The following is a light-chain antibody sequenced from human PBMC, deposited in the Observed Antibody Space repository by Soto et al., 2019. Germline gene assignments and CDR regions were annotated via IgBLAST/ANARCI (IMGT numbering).Light chain of an antibody. Sequence: QSALTQPASVSGSPGQSITISCTGTVGLVSWYQQHPGKVPKLIIYDDTKRPSGVSSRFSGSKSGNTASLTISGLQTEDEADYYCCLSVGGRTYVFGTGTRSPS. CDR3: CLSVGGRTYV. CDR1: VGL. V-gene: IGLV2-23*01. CDR2: DDT. J-gene: IGLJ1*01.